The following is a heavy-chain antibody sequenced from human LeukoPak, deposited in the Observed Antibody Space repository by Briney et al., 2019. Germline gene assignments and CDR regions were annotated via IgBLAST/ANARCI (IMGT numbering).Heavy chain of an antibody. D-gene: IGHD4-17*01. CDR2: ISYIGTT. CDR1: GDSFSSHY. Sequence: SETLSLTCAVSGDSFSSHYWTWIRQPPGRGLEWIEYISYIGTTNYNPSLKSRVTISIDTSKNQFSLKLSSVTTADTAVYYCARDLVTVTKGFDIWGLGTMVSVSS. J-gene: IGHJ3*02. CDR3: ARDLVTVTKGFDI. V-gene: IGHV4-59*11.